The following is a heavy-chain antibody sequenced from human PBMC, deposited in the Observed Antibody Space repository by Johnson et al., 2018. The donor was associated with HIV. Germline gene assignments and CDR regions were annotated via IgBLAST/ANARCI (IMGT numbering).Heavy chain of an antibody. CDR3: ARDGGGGALDI. D-gene: IGHD3-16*01. V-gene: IGHV3-30*03. Sequence: QVQLVESGGGVVRPGESLRLSCAASGFIFDDFGMNWVRQAPGKGLEWVAVISYDGSNKYYADSVKGRFTISRDNSKNSLYLQKNSLRAEDTAVYYCARDGGGGALDIWGQGTMVIVSS. CDR2: ISYDGSNK. J-gene: IGHJ3*02. CDR1: GFIFDDFG.